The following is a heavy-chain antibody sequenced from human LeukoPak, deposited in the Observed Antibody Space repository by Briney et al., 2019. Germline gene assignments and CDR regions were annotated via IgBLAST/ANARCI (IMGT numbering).Heavy chain of an antibody. Sequence: SETLSLTCTVSGGSISSSSYYWGWIRQPPGKGLEWIGSIYYSGSTYYNPSLKSRVTISVDTSKNQFSLKLSSVTAADTAVYYCARQPYYGSGGYYAKYYMDVWGKGTTVTISS. CDR2: IYYSGST. D-gene: IGHD3-10*01. CDR1: GGSISSSSYY. V-gene: IGHV4-39*01. CDR3: ARQPYYGSGGYYAKYYMDV. J-gene: IGHJ6*03.